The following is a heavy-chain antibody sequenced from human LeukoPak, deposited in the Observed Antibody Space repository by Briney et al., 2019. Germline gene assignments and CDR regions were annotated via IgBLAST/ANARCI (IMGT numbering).Heavy chain of an antibody. D-gene: IGHD1-26*01. CDR3: ARGGSSGSYISWFDP. J-gene: IGHJ5*02. CDR2: INSDGSST. CDR1: GFTFSSYW. V-gene: IGHV3-74*01. Sequence: PGGSLRLSCAASGFTFSSYWMHWVRQAPGKGLVWVSRINSDGSSTSYADSVKGRFTISRDNSKNTLYLQMNSLRAEDTAVYYCARGGSSGSYISWFDPWGQGTLVTVSS.